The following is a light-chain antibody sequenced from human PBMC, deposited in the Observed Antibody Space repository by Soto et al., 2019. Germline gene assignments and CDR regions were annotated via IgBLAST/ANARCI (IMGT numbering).Light chain of an antibody. V-gene: IGLV3-1*01. CDR1: KLGDKY. J-gene: IGLJ2*01. CDR3: LAWDSSTAV. CDR2: QDT. Sequence: SYELTQPPSVSVSPGQTASITCSGDKLGDKYACWYQQKPGQSPVLVIYQDTKRPSGIPERFSGSNSGNTATLTISGTQAMDEADYYCLAWDSSTAVFGGGTKLTVL.